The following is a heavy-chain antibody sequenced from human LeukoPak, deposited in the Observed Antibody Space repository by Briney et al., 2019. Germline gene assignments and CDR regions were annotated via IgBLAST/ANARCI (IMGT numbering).Heavy chain of an antibody. CDR3: ARETPPQYNSGWFAY. V-gene: IGHV4-4*07. J-gene: IGHJ4*02. Sequence: SETLSLTCTVSGGSISSYYWSWIRQPAGKGLEWIGRIYTSGSTNANPSLKSRVTMSIDMSENQFSLKLSSVTAADTAVYYCARETPPQYNSGWFAYWGQGTLVTVSS. D-gene: IGHD6-19*01. CDR2: IYTSGST. CDR1: GGSISSYY.